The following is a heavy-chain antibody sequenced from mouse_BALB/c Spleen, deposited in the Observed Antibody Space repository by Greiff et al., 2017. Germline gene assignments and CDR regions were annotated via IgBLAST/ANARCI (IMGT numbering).Heavy chain of an antibody. D-gene: IGHD2-3*01. J-gene: IGHJ3*01. CDR1: GFNFKDTY. V-gene: IGHV14-3*02. Sequence: EVQLQQSGAGLVKPGASVKFSCTASGFNFKDTYMHWVKQRPEQGLEWIGRIDPANGNTNYDPKFQGKATIPADTSSNTAYLQLSSLTSEDSAVYYCARWLLPYWGQGTLVTVSA. CDR3: ARWLLPY. CDR2: IDPANGNT.